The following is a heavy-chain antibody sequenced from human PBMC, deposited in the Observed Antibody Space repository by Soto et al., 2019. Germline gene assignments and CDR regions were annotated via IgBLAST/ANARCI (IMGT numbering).Heavy chain of an antibody. D-gene: IGHD3-22*01. Sequence: KLPETLSLTCTVSGGSISSYYWSWIRQPPGKGLEWIGYIYYSGSTNYNPSLKSRVTISVDTSKNQFSLKPSSVTAADTAVYYCAKDLGYDSSAYWGQGTLVTVSS. V-gene: IGHV4-59*01. CDR2: IYYSGST. CDR1: GGSISSYY. CDR3: AKDLGYDSSAY. J-gene: IGHJ4*02.